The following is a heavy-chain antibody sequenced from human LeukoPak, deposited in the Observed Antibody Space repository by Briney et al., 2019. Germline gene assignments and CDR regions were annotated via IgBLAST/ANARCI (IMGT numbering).Heavy chain of an antibody. CDR1: GFTFSNAW. Sequence: GGSLRLSCAASGFTFSNAWMSWVRQAPGKGLEWVGRIKSKTDGGTTDYAAPVKGRFTISRDDSKNTLYLQMNSLKTEDTAVYYCTTDHPRWQQPLVYYYYMDVWGKGTTVTVSS. CDR2: IKSKTDGGTT. D-gene: IGHD6-13*01. V-gene: IGHV3-15*01. CDR3: TTDHPRWQQPLVYYYYMDV. J-gene: IGHJ6*03.